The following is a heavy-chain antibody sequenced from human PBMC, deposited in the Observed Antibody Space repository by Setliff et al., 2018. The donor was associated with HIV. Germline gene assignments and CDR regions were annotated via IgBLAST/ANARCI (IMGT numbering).Heavy chain of an antibody. D-gene: IGHD6-6*01. J-gene: IGHJ6*02. Sequence: ASVKVSCKASGYTFTNYGINWVRQAPGRGLEWMGWISVYNGNTNFAQKLPGRVTMTTDTSTSTAYMELRSLRSDDTAVYYCARGYSSSSSYYYGMDVWGQGTTVTVSS. CDR1: GYTFTNYG. V-gene: IGHV1-18*01. CDR3: ARGYSSSSSYYYGMDV. CDR2: ISVYNGNT.